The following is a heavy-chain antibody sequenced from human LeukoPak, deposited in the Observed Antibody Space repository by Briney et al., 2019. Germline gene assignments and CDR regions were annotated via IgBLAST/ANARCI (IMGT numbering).Heavy chain of an antibody. CDR1: GFTFSSHD. V-gene: IGHV3-13*05. J-gene: IGHJ6*02. CDR3: ARLELNYYGMDV. D-gene: IGHD3-10*01. CDR2: IGTAGDP. Sequence: PGGSLRLSCAASGFTFSSHDMHWVRQTTGKGLEWVSGIGTAGDPYYLDSVKGRFTIARDNAKNSLYLQINSLRAEDTAVYYCARLELNYYGMDVWGQGTPVTVSS.